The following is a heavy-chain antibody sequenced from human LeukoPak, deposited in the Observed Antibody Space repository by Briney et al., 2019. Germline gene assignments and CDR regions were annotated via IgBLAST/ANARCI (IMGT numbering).Heavy chain of an antibody. CDR2: IKQDGSEK. D-gene: IGHD3-22*01. J-gene: IGHJ4*02. CDR3: ARDKYYYDSSGYYGTNGGFDY. V-gene: IGHV3-7*01. CDR1: GFTFSSYW. Sequence: GGSLRLSCAASGFTFSSYWMSWVRQAPGMGLEWVANIKQDGSEKYYVDSVKGRFTISRDNAKNSLYLQMNSLRAEDTAVYYCARDKYYYDSSGYYGTNGGFDYWGQGTLVTVSS.